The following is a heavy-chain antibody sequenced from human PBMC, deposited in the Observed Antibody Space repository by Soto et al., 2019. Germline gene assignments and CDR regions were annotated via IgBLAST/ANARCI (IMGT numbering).Heavy chain of an antibody. CDR3: TTDAGSKVLGFCSSTSGIFFRDYYGMDV. D-gene: IGHD2-2*01. V-gene: IGHV3-15*07. Sequence: GGSLRLSCAASGFTFSNAWMNWVRQAPGKGLEWVGRIKSKTDGGTTDYAAPVKGRFTISRDDSKNTLYLQMNSLKTEDTAVYYCTTDAGSKVLGFCSSTSGIFFRDYYGMDVWGQGTRVT. J-gene: IGHJ6*02. CDR2: IKSKTDGGTT. CDR1: GFTFSNAW.